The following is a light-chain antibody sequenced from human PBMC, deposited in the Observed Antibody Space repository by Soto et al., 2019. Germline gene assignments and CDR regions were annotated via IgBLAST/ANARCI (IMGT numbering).Light chain of an antibody. J-gene: IGKJ3*01. Sequence: DIQMTQSPYSLSAAVGDRVTIACRASQNINTYLNWYQQKPGKAPKLLIFDAASLQSGVPSRFSGGGPRTDFTLTITSLQPEDFATYYCQQTSSAPFTFGPGTKVDIK. CDR3: QQTSSAPFT. CDR2: DAA. V-gene: IGKV1-39*01. CDR1: QNINTY.